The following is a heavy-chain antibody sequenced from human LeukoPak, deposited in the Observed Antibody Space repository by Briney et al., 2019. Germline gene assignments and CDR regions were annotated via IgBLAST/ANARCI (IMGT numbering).Heavy chain of an antibody. CDR2: MNPNSGNT. CDR1: GYTFTSYD. V-gene: IGHV1-8*01. Sequence: ASVKVSCKASGYTFTSYDINWVRQATGQGLEWMGWMNPNSGNTGYAQKFQGRVTMTRNTSISTAYMELSSLRSEDTAVYYCARQPRKGGSYREAFDIWGQGTMVTVSS. CDR3: ARQPRKGGSYREAFDI. J-gene: IGHJ3*02. D-gene: IGHD3-16*02.